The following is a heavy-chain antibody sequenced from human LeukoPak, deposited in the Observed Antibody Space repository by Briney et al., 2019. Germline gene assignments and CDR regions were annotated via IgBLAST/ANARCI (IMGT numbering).Heavy chain of an antibody. Sequence: GGSLRLSCAASGFTFSSYGMHWVRQAPGKGLEWVAVIWYDGSNKYYADSVKGRFTISRDNSKNTLYLQMNSLRAEDTAAYYCARAHGRYYYGMDVWGQGTTVTVSS. J-gene: IGHJ6*02. CDR2: IWYDGSNK. CDR3: ARAHGRYYYGMDV. V-gene: IGHV3-33*08. CDR1: GFTFSSYG.